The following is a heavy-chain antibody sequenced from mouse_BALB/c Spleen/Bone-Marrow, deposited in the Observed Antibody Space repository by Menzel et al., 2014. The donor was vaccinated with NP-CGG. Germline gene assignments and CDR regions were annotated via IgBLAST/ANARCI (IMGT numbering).Heavy chain of an antibody. CDR1: GYVFSSSW. CDR2: IYPGDGDT. D-gene: IGHD1-1*01. V-gene: IGHV1-82*01. J-gene: IGHJ3*01. Sequence: VMLVESGPELVKSGASVKISCKASGYVFSSSWMNWVKQRPGQGLEWIGRIYPGDGDTNYNGKFKGKATLTADKSSSTAYMQLSNLTSVDSAVYFCARTYGSSFFAYRGQGTLVTVSA. CDR3: ARTYGSSFFAY.